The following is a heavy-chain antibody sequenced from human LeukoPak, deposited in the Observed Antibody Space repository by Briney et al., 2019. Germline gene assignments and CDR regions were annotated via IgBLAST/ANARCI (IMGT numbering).Heavy chain of an antibody. CDR1: GFTFSSYN. J-gene: IGHJ5*02. Sequence: PGGSLRLSCAASGFTFSSYNMNWVRQAPGKGLEWVSYISTSSNTIYYADSVKGRFTISRDNAKNSLYLQMNDLRAEDTAVYYCAKGRGSYNRAENWFDPWGQGTLVTVSS. CDR3: AKGRGSYNRAENWFDP. V-gene: IGHV3-48*01. CDR2: ISTSSNTI. D-gene: IGHD1-26*01.